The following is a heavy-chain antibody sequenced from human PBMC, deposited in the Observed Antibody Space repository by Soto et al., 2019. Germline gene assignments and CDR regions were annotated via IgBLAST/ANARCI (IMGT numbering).Heavy chain of an antibody. CDR1: GFTFSNYA. Sequence: EVQLLESGGGLVQPGGSLRLSCAASGFTFSNYAMSWVRQAPGMGLEWVSTLGVRSTYYADSVKGRFTISRDNSNNALYLQMNSLRVGDTAVDYCAKGTLVKPPGMRAFDVWGQGTMVIVSS. D-gene: IGHD6-13*01. J-gene: IGHJ3*01. CDR2: LGVRST. V-gene: IGHV3-23*01. CDR3: AKGTLVKPPGMRAFDV.